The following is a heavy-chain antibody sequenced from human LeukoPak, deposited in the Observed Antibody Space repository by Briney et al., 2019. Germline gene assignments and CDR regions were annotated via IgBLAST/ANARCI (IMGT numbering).Heavy chain of an antibody. Sequence: PGGSLRLSCAASGFTFSSYGMHWVRQAPGKGLEWVAFIRYDGSNKYYADSVKGRFTISRDNSKNTLYLQMNSLRAEDTAVYYCAKGSGYCSGGSCYYAFDIWGQGTMVTVSS. CDR3: AKGSGYCSGGSCYYAFDI. D-gene: IGHD2-15*01. V-gene: IGHV3-30*02. CDR1: GFTFSSYG. CDR2: IRYDGSNK. J-gene: IGHJ3*02.